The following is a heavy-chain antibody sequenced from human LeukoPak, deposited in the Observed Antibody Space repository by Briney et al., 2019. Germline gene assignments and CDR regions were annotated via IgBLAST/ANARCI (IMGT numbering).Heavy chain of an antibody. D-gene: IGHD3-22*01. J-gene: IGHJ4*02. CDR3: AKDMFDYYDSSGYFDY. Sequence: GGSLRLSCAASGFTFDDYAMHWVRQAPGKGLEWVSGISWNSGSIGYADSVKGRFTMSRDNAKNSLYLQMNSLRAEDTALYYCAKDMFDYYDSSGYFDYWGQGTLVTVSS. CDR2: ISWNSGSI. V-gene: IGHV3-9*01. CDR1: GFTFDDYA.